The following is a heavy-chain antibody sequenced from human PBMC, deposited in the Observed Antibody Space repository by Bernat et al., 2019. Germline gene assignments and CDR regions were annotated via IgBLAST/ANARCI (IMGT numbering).Heavy chain of an antibody. CDR3: TRGLVRSSEVTPFVY. V-gene: IGHV3-49*03. Sequence: EVQLVESGGGLVQPGRSLRLSCTASGFTFGDYAMSWFRQAPGKGLEWVGFIRSKAYGGTTEYAASVKGRFTISRDDSKSIAYLQMNSLKTEDTAVYYCTRGLVRSSEVTPFVYWGQGTLVTVSS. D-gene: IGHD6-13*01. CDR1: GFTFGDYA. J-gene: IGHJ4*02. CDR2: IRSKAYGGTT.